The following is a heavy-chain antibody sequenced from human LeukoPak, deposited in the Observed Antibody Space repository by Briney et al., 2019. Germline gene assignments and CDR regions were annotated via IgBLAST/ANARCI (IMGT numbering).Heavy chain of an antibody. D-gene: IGHD2-2*01. Sequence: ASVKVSCKASGYTFTNFIINWVRQAPGQGLEWMGWISAYNDNTSYAQMFQDRVTMSTDTSTSTAYMELRSLRFDDTAVYYCARLGYCSSNSCYGVDYWXXXTLVTVSS. J-gene: IGHJ4*01. CDR1: GYTFTNFI. CDR3: ARLGYCSSNSCYGVDY. V-gene: IGHV1-18*01. CDR2: ISAYNDNT.